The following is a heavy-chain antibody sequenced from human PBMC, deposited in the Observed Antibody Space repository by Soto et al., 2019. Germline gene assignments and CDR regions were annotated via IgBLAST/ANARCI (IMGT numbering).Heavy chain of an antibody. J-gene: IGHJ5*02. V-gene: IGHV4-4*02. Sequence: SETLSLTCAVSGGSISSSNWWSWVRQPPGKGLEWIGEIYHSGSTNYNPSLKSRVTISVDKSKNQFSLKLSSVTAADTAVYYCAKDSSHGGYSLGSNWFDPWGQGTLVTVSS. CDR2: IYHSGST. CDR1: GGSISSSNW. D-gene: IGHD3-22*01. CDR3: AKDSSHGGYSLGSNWFDP.